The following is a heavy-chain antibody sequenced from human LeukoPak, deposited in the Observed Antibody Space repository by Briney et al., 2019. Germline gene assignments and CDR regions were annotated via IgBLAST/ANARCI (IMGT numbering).Heavy chain of an antibody. D-gene: IGHD4-17*01. CDR1: GGSISSSNW. CDR2: IYHSGST. J-gene: IGHJ6*02. Sequence: SETLSLTCAVSGGSISSSNWWSWVRQPPGKGLEWIGEIYHSGSTDYNPSLKSRVTISVDKSKNQFSLKLSSVTAADTAVYYCAREAWVSGDSKYRYYGIDVWGQGTTVTVSS. CDR3: AREAWVSGDSKYRYYGIDV. V-gene: IGHV4-4*02.